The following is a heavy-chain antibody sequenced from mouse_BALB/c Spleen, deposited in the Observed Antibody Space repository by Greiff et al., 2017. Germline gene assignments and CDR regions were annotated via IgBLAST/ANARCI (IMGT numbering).Heavy chain of an antibody. J-gene: IGHJ2*01. CDR1: GFTFSSYT. CDR2: ISSGGSYT. CDR3: TRDMITTGVDY. Sequence: EVKLVESGGGLVKPGGSLKLSCAASGFTFSSYTMSWVRQTPEKRLEWVATISSGGSYTYYPDSVKGRFTISRDNAKNTLYLQMSSLKSEDTAMYYCTRDMITTGVDYWGQGTTLTVSS. V-gene: IGHV5-6-4*01. D-gene: IGHD2-4*01.